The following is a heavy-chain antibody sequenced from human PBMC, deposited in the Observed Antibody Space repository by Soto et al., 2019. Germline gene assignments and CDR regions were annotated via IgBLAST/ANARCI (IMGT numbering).Heavy chain of an antibody. Sequence: QVQLVQSGAEVKKPGSSVKVSCKASGGTFSSYAISWVRQAPGQGLEWMGGIIPIFGTANYAQKFQGRVTITADESTSTAYMELSSLRPEDTDVYYCARNIVLMNGADNWFDPWGQGTLVNVSS. D-gene: IGHD2-8*01. CDR2: IIPIFGTA. V-gene: IGHV1-69*12. J-gene: IGHJ5*02. CDR3: ARNIVLMNGADNWFDP. CDR1: GGTFSSYA.